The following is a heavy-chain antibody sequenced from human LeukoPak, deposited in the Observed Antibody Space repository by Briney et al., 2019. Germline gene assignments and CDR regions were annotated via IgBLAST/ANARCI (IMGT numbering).Heavy chain of an antibody. Sequence: ASVKVSCKASGGTFSSYAISWVRQAPGQGLEWMGRIIPIFGKANYAQKFQGRVTITTDESTSTAYMELSSLRSEDTAVYYCAREWYYDSSGTLCLDYWGQGTLVTLSS. J-gene: IGHJ4*02. CDR2: IIPIFGKA. D-gene: IGHD3-22*01. CDR1: GGTFSSYA. CDR3: AREWYYDSSGTLCLDY. V-gene: IGHV1-69*05.